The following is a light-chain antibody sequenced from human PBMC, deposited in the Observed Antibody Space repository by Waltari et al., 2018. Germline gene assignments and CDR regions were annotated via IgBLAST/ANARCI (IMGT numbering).Light chain of an antibody. J-gene: IGLJ2*01. V-gene: IGLV3-19*01. CDR1: SSTNFY. CDR2: GKN. CDR3: NSRDSSGDHVI. Sequence: SSELTQVPPVSVALGQTVSITCQGDSSTNFYANWYQQKPGPAPVLVIFGKNSRPSGIPDRFSGSTSGNTASLTITGAQAEDEADYYCNSRDSSGDHVIFGGGTKLTVL.